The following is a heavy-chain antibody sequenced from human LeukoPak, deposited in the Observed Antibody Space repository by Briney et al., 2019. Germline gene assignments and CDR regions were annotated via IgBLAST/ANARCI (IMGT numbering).Heavy chain of an antibody. Sequence: EGSLRLSCAASGFTFSSYAMSWVRQAPGKGLEWVSAISGSGGSTYYADSVKGRFTISRDNSKNTLYLQTNSLRAEDTAVYYCAKGGIFGVAGYYYYMDVWGKGTTVTVSS. V-gene: IGHV3-23*01. CDR2: ISGSGGST. J-gene: IGHJ6*03. CDR1: GFTFSSYA. CDR3: AKGGIFGVAGYYYYMDV. D-gene: IGHD3-3*01.